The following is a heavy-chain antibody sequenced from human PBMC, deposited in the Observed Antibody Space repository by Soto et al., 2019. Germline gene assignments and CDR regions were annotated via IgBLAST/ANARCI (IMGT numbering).Heavy chain of an antibody. J-gene: IGHJ6*02. CDR1: GFTCSSYA. CDR2: ISYDGSNK. Sequence: GVTLRLSCAASGFTCSSYAMHWVRQAPGKGLEWVAVISYDGSNKYYADSVKGRFTISRDNSKNTLYLKMNSLRAEDTAVYYCAREAGRAAACTCYYYVMDVWGQRSKVRVCS. V-gene: IGHV3-30-3*01. D-gene: IGHD6-13*01. CDR3: AREAGRAAACTCYYYVMDV.